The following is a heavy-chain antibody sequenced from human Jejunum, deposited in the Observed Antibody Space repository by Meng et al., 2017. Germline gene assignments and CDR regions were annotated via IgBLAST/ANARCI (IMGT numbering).Heavy chain of an antibody. J-gene: IGHJ5*02. CDR3: AKNGYCSGGRCSSGTSFDP. CDR1: GGSISNNNY. CDR2: ISDGGST. Sequence: QWRLHEAGPGLLKPSGPPPLTCAVSGGSISNNNYWSWVRQPPGKGLEWIGEISDGGSTSYNPSLKNRVTISIDKSKSQFSLKLSSVTAADTAVYFCAKNGYCSGGRCSSGTSFDPWGQGTLVTVSS. V-gene: IGHV4-4*02. D-gene: IGHD2-15*01.